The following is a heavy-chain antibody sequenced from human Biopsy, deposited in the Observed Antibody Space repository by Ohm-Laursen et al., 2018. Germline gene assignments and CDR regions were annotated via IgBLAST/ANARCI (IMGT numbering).Heavy chain of an antibody. CDR3: ARGVSGTPYHNYGLDV. Sequence: ASVKVSCKASGYTFTDYYIHWVRQAPGQGLEWMGGILPIFHTTSYAQKFQGRITITADEFPRTAYMELSSLRSEDTAVYYCARGVSGTPYHNYGLDVWGQGTTVTVSS. V-gene: IGHV1-69*13. CDR1: GYTFTDYY. J-gene: IGHJ6*02. CDR2: ILPIFHTT. D-gene: IGHD3-10*01.